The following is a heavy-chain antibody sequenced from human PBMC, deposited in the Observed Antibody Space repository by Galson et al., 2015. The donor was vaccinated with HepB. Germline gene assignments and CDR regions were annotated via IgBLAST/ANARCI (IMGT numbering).Heavy chain of an antibody. CDR2: ININTGIP. CDR3: ARFPAYYFDY. J-gene: IGHJ4*02. V-gene: IGHV7-4-1*02. Sequence: SVKVSCKASGYTFTTYALNWVRQAPGQGLEWMGWININTGIPTYAQGFTGRFVFSLDTSVSTAYLQISSLKAEDTAVYYCARFPAYYFDYWGQGTLVTVSS. CDR1: GYTFTTYA.